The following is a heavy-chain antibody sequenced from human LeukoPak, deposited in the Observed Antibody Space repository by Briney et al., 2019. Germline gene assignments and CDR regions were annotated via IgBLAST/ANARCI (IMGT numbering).Heavy chain of an antibody. D-gene: IGHD2/OR15-2a*01. Sequence: PGGSLRLSCAASGFTFSSYSMNWVRQAPGKGLEWVSYISSSSSTIYYADSVKGRFTISRDNAKNSLYLQMNSLRAEDTAVYYCARSQYEGGYYYYMDVWGKGTTVTVSS. V-gene: IGHV3-48*01. J-gene: IGHJ6*03. CDR2: ISSSSSTI. CDR3: ARSQYEGGYYYYMDV. CDR1: GFTFSSYS.